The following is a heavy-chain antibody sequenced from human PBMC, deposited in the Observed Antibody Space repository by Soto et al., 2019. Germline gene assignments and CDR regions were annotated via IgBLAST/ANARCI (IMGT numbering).Heavy chain of an antibody. CDR2: INAGNGNT. J-gene: IGHJ4*02. D-gene: IGHD4-17*01. CDR1: GYTFPSYA. V-gene: IGHV1-3*01. CDR3: ARGPSYSDSYFEH. Sequence: AASVKVSCKASGYTFPSYAMHWVRQAPRQRLEWMGWINAGNGNTKYSQKFQGRVTITRDTSASTAYMELNSLRLEDTAVYYCARGPSYSDSYFEHWGQGTLVTVSS.